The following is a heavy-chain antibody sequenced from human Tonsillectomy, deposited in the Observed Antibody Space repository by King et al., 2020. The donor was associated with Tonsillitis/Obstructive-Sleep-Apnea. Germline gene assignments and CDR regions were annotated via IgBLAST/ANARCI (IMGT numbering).Heavy chain of an antibody. Sequence: QLVQSGAEVKKPGESLKISCKGSGYSFTSYWIGWVRQMPGKGLEWMGIIYPGDSDTRYSPSFQGQVTISADKSIRTAYLQWSSLKASDTAMYYCTVCSTRNYNWFDPWGQGTLVTVSS. D-gene: IGHD2-2*01. CDR3: TVCSTRNYNWFDP. CDR1: GYSFTSYW. CDR2: IYPGDSDT. J-gene: IGHJ5*02. V-gene: IGHV5-51*01.